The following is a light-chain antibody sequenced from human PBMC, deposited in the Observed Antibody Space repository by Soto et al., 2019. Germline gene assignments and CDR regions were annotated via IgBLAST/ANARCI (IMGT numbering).Light chain of an antibody. CDR3: QQYINYPWT. V-gene: IGKV1-17*03. J-gene: IGKJ1*01. Sequence: DIQMTQSPAAMSASVWDRVTITCRASQDISNRLGWFQQRPGKAPKLLIYDASSLESGVPSRFGGGGSGTEFTLTISSLQPDDFAIYYCQQYINYPWTFGQGTKVDIK. CDR1: QDISNR. CDR2: DAS.